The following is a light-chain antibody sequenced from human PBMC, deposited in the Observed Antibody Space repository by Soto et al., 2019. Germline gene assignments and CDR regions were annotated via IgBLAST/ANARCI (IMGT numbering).Light chain of an antibody. CDR3: QSYDSDTVI. CDR1: SGSIASNY. J-gene: IGLJ2*01. Sequence: NFMLTQPHSVSESSGKTVTISCTRSSGSIASNYVQWYQQRPGSSPSIVIYEDDQRPSGVPDRFSGSIDSSSSSASLTISGLKTEDEADYYCQSYDSDTVIFGGGTQLTVL. CDR2: EDD. V-gene: IGLV6-57*01.